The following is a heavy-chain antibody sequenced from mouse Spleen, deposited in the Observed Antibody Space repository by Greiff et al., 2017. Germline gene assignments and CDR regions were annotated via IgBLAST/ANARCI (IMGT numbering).Heavy chain of an antibody. CDR3: ARGAGTPAMDY. Sequence: VQLQQPGAELVKPGASVKLSCKASGYTFTSYWMQWVKQRPGQGLEWIGEIDPSDSYTNYNQKFKGKATLTVDTSSSTAYMQLSSLTSEDSAVYYCARGAGTPAMDYWGQGTSVTVSS. D-gene: IGHD4-1*01. J-gene: IGHJ4*01. CDR2: IDPSDSYT. CDR1: GYTFTSYW. V-gene: IGHV1-50*01.